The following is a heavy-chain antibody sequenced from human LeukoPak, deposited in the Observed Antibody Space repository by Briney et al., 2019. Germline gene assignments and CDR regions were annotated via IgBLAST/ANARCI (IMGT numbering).Heavy chain of an antibody. D-gene: IGHD3-10*01. CDR2: IYSGGST. CDR1: GGSIGSYY. J-gene: IGHJ4*02. Sequence: PSETLSLTCTVSGGSIGSYYWSWIRQPPGKGLEWIGYIYSGGSTNYNPSLKSRVTISLDTSKNQFSLRLSSVTAADTAVYYCARHLDYYGSGTYEFWGQGTLVTVSS. CDR3: ARHLDYYGSGTYEF. V-gene: IGHV4-59*08.